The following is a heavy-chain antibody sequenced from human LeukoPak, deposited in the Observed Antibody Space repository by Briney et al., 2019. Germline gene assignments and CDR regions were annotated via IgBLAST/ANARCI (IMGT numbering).Heavy chain of an antibody. D-gene: IGHD3-10*01. V-gene: IGHV4-59*01. CDR1: GGSISSYY. Sequence: PSETLSLTCTVSGGSISSYYWSWIRQPPGRGLEWIGYIYYSGSTNYNPSLKSRVTISVDTSKNQFSLKLSSVTAADTAVYYCASKRGRHAFDIWGQGTMVTVSS. J-gene: IGHJ3*02. CDR2: IYYSGST. CDR3: ASKRGRHAFDI.